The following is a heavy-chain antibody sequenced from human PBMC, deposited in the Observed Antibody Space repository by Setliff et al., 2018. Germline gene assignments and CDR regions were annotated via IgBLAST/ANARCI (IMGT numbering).Heavy chain of an antibody. V-gene: IGHV4-38-2*01. D-gene: IGHD1-20*01. CDR1: DYSITNNYY. CDR3: ARYNSSAACFDL. CDR2: AHQSGTT. J-gene: IGHJ5*02. Sequence: SETLSLTCAVSDYSITNNYYWGWIRQAPGKGLEWIGTAHQSGTTFYNPSLKGRVTMSVDTSKSQFSLKLNSVTATDTAIYYCARYNSSAACFDLWGPGTLVT.